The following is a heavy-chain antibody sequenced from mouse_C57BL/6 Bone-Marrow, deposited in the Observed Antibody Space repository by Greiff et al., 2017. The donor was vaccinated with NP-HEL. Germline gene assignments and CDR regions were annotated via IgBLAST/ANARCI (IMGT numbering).Heavy chain of an antibody. V-gene: IGHV1-7*01. D-gene: IGHD2-4*01. J-gene: IGHJ4*01. Sequence: QVQLQLSGAELAKPGASVKLSCKASGYTFTSYWMHWVKQRPGQGLEWIGYINPSSGYTKYNQKFKDKATLTADKSSSAAYMQLSSLTYEDSAVYYCARRDYEGHYAMDYWGQGTSVTVSS. CDR2: INPSSGYT. CDR1: GYTFTSYW. CDR3: ARRDYEGHYAMDY.